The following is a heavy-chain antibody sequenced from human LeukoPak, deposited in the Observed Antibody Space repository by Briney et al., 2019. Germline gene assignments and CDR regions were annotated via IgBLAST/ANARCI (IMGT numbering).Heavy chain of an antibody. CDR2: IYYSGST. D-gene: IGHD3-16*02. Sequence: PSQTLSLTCTVSGGSISSGDYYRSWIRQPPGKGLEWIGYIYYSGSTYYNPSLKSRVTISVDTSKNQFSLKLSSVTAADTAVYYCARIVTFGGVIVMRARALDIWGQGTMVTVSS. V-gene: IGHV4-30-4*01. CDR1: GGSISSGDYY. J-gene: IGHJ3*02. CDR3: ARIVTFGGVIVMRARALDI.